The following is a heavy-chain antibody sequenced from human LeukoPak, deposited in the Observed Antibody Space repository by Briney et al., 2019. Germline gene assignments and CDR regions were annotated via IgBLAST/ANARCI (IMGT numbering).Heavy chain of an antibody. Sequence: GGSLRLSCEASGFSFSAAWMTWVRQAPGKGLEWVATIKNDGSDKYYVDSVKGRFTLSRDNAKNSVYLQMNSLRVEDTAVYYCVNLGYSDGGQGTLATVSS. CDR3: VNLGYSD. CDR1: GFSFSAAW. J-gene: IGHJ4*02. D-gene: IGHD5-12*01. CDR2: IKNDGSDK. V-gene: IGHV3-7*01.